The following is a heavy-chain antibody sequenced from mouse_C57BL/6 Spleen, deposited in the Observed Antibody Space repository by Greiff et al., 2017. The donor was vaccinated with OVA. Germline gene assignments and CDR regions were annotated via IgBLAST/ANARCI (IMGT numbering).Heavy chain of an antibody. CDR3: ARGGYDYDFAY. CDR1: GYTFTSYW. D-gene: IGHD2-4*01. Sequence: VQLQQPGAELVRPGSSVKLSCKASGYTFTSYWMHWVKQRPIQGLEWIGNIDPSDSETHYNQKFKDKATLTVDKSSSTAYMQLSSLTSEDSAVYYCARGGYDYDFAYWGQGTLVTVSA. CDR2: IDPSDSET. V-gene: IGHV1-52*01. J-gene: IGHJ3*01.